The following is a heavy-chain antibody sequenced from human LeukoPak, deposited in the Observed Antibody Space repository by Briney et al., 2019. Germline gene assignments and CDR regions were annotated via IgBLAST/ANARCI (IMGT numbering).Heavy chain of an antibody. V-gene: IGHV4-4*02. CDR3: ATYLRRWYYFDY. D-gene: IGHD2-15*01. CDR1: GGSISSSNW. Sequence: PSGTLSLTCAVSGGSISSSNWWSWVRQPPGKGLEWIGEIYHSGSTNYNPSLKSRVTISVDTSKNQFSLKLSSVTAADTAVYYCATYLRRWYYFDYWGQGTLVTVSS. CDR2: IYHSGST. J-gene: IGHJ4*02.